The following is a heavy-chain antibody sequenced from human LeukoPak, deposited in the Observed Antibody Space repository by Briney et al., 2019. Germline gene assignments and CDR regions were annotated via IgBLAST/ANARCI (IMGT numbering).Heavy chain of an antibody. CDR1: GYSFTSYW. CDR3: ARTIAVAGKTYNWFDP. CDR2: IYPGDSDT. Sequence: GESLKISCKGSGYSFTSYWIGWVRQMPGKGLEWMGIIYPGDSDTRYSPSFQGQVTISADKSISTAYLQWSSLKASDTAMYYCARTIAVAGKTYNWFDPWGQGTLVTVSS. V-gene: IGHV5-51*01. D-gene: IGHD6-19*01. J-gene: IGHJ5*02.